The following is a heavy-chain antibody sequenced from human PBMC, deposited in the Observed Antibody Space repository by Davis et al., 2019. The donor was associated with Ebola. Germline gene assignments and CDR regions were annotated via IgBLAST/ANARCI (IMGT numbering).Heavy chain of an antibody. D-gene: IGHD4-17*01. V-gene: IGHV1-3*01. CDR2: INAGNGNT. Sequence: ASVKVSCKASGYTFTSYAMHWVRQAPGQRLEWMGWINAGNGNTKYSQKFQGRVTITRDTSASTAYMELSSLRSEDTAVYYCARDPDGDYYYYYYGMDIWGKGTTVTVSS. CDR1: GYTFTSYA. CDR3: ARDPDGDYYYYYYGMDI. J-gene: IGHJ6*04.